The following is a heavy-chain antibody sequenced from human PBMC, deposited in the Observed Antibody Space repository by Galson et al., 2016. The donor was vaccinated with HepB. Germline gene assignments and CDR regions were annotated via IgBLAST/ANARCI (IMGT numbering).Heavy chain of an antibody. J-gene: IGHJ4*02. Sequence: SLRLSCAASGFTFSMYGMSWVRQAPGKGLEWVSSISGSRGNTYYADSMKGRFTISRDNSKNTVYLQMSSLRVDDTAVYYCAKVGWREYDGYWGQGTLVTVSS. CDR3: AKVGWREYDGY. CDR2: ISGSRGNT. D-gene: IGHD3-10*01. V-gene: IGHV3-23*01. CDR1: GFTFSMYG.